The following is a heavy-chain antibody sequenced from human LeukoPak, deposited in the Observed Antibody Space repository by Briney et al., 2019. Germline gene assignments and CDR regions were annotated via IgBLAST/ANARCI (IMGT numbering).Heavy chain of an antibody. V-gene: IGHV1-18*01. CDR2: ISAYNGNT. D-gene: IGHD6-19*01. Sequence: ASVKLSCKSSGYTFTSYGISWVRQPPGPGLEWMGWISAYNGNTNYAQKLQGRVTMTTDTSTSTAYMELRSLRSDDTAVYYCARDRRIAVADNWYFDLWGRGTLVTVSS. CDR3: ARDRRIAVADNWYFDL. CDR1: GYTFTSYG. J-gene: IGHJ2*01.